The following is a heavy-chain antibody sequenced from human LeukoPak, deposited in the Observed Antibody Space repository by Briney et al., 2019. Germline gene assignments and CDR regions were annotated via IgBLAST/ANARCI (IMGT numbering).Heavy chain of an antibody. CDR3: ARDWIAVAGTVGH. D-gene: IGHD6-19*01. CDR1: GFTFSTYS. V-gene: IGHV3-48*04. J-gene: IGHJ5*02. Sequence: GGSLRLSCAASGFTFSTYSMNWVRQAPGKGLEWVSYISSSSSTIYYADSVKGRFTISRDNAKNSLYLQMNSLRAEDTAVYYCARDWIAVAGTVGHWGQRTLVTVSS. CDR2: ISSSSSTI.